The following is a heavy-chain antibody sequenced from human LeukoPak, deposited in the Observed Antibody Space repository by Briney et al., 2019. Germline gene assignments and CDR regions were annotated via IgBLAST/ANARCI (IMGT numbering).Heavy chain of an antibody. CDR2: INSDRISR. J-gene: IGHJ4*02. D-gene: IGHD3-22*01. V-gene: IGHV3-74*01. Sequence: GGSLSLSCAASIFPFSRYWMHWVRQSPGKGLVCVSRINSDRISRSHADSVNDRLPIYSDNAKNTLYLQMNSLRAEDTAVYYCARDGNYYDSSGPADYWGQGTLVTVSS. CDR1: IFPFSRYW. CDR3: ARDGNYYDSSGPADY.